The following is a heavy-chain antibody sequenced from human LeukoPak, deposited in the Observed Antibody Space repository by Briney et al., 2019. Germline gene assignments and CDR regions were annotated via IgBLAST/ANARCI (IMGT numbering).Heavy chain of an antibody. J-gene: IGHJ1*01. CDR1: GFTFTKHD. Sequence: GGSLRLSCDVSGFTFTKHDTSWFRRPPDKGLEWVSSISRSGAYSHYAASVRGRFTISRDNSNDTLFLQMTGLQVADTAIYYCARGSLGPAYWGRGTLVAVSS. D-gene: IGHD3-10*01. CDR2: ISRSGAYS. V-gene: IGHV3-20*04. CDR3: ARGSLGPAY.